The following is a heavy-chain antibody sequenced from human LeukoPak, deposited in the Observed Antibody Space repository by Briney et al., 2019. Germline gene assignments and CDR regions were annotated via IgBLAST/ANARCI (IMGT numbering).Heavy chain of an antibody. D-gene: IGHD3-9*01. CDR1: GFTFSSYA. CDR2: ISYDGSNK. Sequence: GGSLRLSCAASGFTFSSYAMHWVRQAPGKGLEWVAVISYDGSNKYYADSVKGRFTISRDNSKNTLYLQMNSLRAEDTAVYYCAKDYYDILTGYYGPDYWGQGTLVTVSS. J-gene: IGHJ4*02. CDR3: AKDYYDILTGYYGPDY. V-gene: IGHV3-30-3*01.